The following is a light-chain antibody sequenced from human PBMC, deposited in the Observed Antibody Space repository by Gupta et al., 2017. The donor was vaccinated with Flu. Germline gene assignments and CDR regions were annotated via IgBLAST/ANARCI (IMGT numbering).Light chain of an antibody. V-gene: IGKV3-11*02. CDR1: QSLGNS. Sequence: PATRALSPGETATLSCRARQSLGNSLAWYQQTTGQPPRLLIYDASNRATGIPARFSGSGSGREFTLTISSLEPEEFAVYYCQHRSYWSWTFGQGTKVEV. CDR2: DAS. CDR3: QHRSYWSWT. J-gene: IGKJ1*01.